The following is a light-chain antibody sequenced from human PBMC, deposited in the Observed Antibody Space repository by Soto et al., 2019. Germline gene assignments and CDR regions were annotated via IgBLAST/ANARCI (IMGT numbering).Light chain of an antibody. CDR2: GAS. CDR1: QSVSSNF. V-gene: IGKV3-20*01. CDR3: QQYPTSPLT. J-gene: IGKJ4*01. Sequence: EIVLTQSPGTLSLSPGERATLSCRASQSVSSNFLAWYQQKPGHAPLLLIYGASSSATGIPDRFSGSWSVTEFTLTISRLETEDFAVYYCQQYPTSPLTFGPGTKVEIK.